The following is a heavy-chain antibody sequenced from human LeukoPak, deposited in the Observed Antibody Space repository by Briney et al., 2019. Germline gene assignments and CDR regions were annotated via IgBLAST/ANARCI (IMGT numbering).Heavy chain of an antibody. V-gene: IGHV3-23*01. CDR3: AKEGGA. Sequence: GGSLRLSCVGSGFTFSSYTMTWVRQAPGKGLEWVSAIGGRGGSTYYADSVKGRFTISRDNSKNTVYLQMNSLRADDTAVYYCAKEGGAWGQGTLSASPQ. CDR1: GFTFSSYT. CDR2: IGGRGGST. D-gene: IGHD3-16*01. J-gene: IGHJ5*02.